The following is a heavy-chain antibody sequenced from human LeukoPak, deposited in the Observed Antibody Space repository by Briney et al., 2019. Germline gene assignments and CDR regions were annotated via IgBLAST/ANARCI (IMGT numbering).Heavy chain of an antibody. CDR3: ARVGSLGSWSLGFDY. V-gene: IGHV3-7*01. CDR2: IKQDGSEK. CDR1: GFTFSSYW. Sequence: PGGSLRLSCAASGFTFSSYWMSWVRQAPGKGLEWVANIKQDGSEKYYVDSVKGRFTISRDNAKNALYLQMNSLRAEDTAVYNCARVGSLGSWSLGFDYWGQGTLVTVSS. D-gene: IGHD6-13*01. J-gene: IGHJ4*02.